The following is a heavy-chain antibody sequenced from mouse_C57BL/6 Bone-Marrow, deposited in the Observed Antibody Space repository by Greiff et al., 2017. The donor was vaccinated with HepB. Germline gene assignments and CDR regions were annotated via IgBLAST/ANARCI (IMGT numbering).Heavy chain of an antibody. V-gene: IGHV1-64*01. CDR3: ARRDYSNYDAMDY. CDR1: GYTFTSYW. J-gene: IGHJ4*01. CDR2: IHPNSGST. D-gene: IGHD2-5*01. Sequence: QVQLKQPGAELVKPGASVKLSCKASGYTFTSYWMHWVKQRPGQGLEWIGMIHPNSGSTNYNEKFKSKATLTVDKSSSTAYMQLSSLTSEDSAVYYCARRDYSNYDAMDYWGQGTSVTVSS.